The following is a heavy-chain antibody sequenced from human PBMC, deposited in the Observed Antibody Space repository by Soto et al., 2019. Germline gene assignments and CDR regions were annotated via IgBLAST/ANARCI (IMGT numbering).Heavy chain of an antibody. CDR2: INWSGGSV. D-gene: IGHD3-10*01. CDR3: AKEREKVHMVRGVIINYYYGMDV. V-gene: IGHV3-9*01. Sequence: PGGSLRLSCAASGFRFDEYAMHWVRQAPGKGLEWASGINWSGGSVGYADSVRGRFTISRDNVKNSLYLQMNSLRAEDTALYYCAKEREKVHMVRGVIINYYYGMDVWGQGTTVTVSS. CDR1: GFRFDEYA. J-gene: IGHJ6*02.